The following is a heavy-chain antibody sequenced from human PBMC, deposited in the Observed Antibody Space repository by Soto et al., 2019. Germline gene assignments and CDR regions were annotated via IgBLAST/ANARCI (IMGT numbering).Heavy chain of an antibody. CDR2: IWYDGSNK. D-gene: IGHD5-12*01. J-gene: IGHJ4*02. CDR3: ARGMRDGYHNPGG. CDR1: GFTFSSYG. Sequence: QVQLVESGGGVVQPGRSLRLSCAASGFTFSSYGMHWVRQAPGKGLEWVAVIWYDGSNKYYADSVKGRFTISRDNXKNTLYLQMNSLRAEDTAVYYCARGMRDGYHNPGGWGQGTLVPVSS. V-gene: IGHV3-33*01.